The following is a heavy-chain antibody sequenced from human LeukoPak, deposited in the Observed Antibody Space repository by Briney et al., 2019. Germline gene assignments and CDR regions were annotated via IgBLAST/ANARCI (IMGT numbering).Heavy chain of an antibody. CDR1: GGTFSSYA. Sequence: ASVKVSCKASGGTFSSYAISWVRQAPGQGLEWMGRIIPILGIANYAQMFQGRVTITADKSTSTAYMELSSLRSEDTAVYYCARSHYYGSGSYYNGPFDYWGQGTLVTVSS. V-gene: IGHV1-69*04. CDR2: IIPILGIA. CDR3: ARSHYYGSGSYYNGPFDY. D-gene: IGHD3-10*01. J-gene: IGHJ4*02.